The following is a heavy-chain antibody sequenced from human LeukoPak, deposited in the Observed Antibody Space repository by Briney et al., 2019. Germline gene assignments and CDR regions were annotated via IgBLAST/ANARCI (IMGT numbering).Heavy chain of an antibody. V-gene: IGHV4-34*01. J-gene: IGHJ4*02. CDR3: ARRLVDSGAGQVSDN. D-gene: IGHD2-15*01. Sequence: SETLSLTCAVYSGSFSGYYWSWIRQPPGKGLEWIGEINDSGSINCNPSLKNRATLSVDTSKNQFSLRLSSVAAADTAVYYCARRLVDSGAGQVSDNWGQGTLVTVSS. CDR2: INDSGSI. CDR1: SGSFSGYY.